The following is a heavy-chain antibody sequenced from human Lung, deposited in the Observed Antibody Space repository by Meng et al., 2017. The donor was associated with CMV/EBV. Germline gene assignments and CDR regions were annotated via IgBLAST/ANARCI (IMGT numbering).Heavy chain of an antibody. CDR3: ARVEVGITSGDY. CDR2: INAYNGDT. V-gene: IGHV1-18*01. CDR1: GYTFTNYG. Sequence: VQVGGGVKKPGGSVKVSCKASGYTFTNYGITWVRQAPGQGLEWMGWINAYNGDTNYAQTLQGRVTMTTDTSTSTAYVELRSLRSDDTAVYYCARVEVGITSGDYWGQGTLVTVSS. J-gene: IGHJ4*02. D-gene: IGHD1-26*01.